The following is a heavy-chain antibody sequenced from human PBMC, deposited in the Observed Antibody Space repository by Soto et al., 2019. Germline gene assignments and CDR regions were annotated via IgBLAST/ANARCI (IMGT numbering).Heavy chain of an antibody. CDR2: IYYSGST. CDR3: ARGEERGAMPSGY. J-gene: IGHJ4*02. Sequence: QVQLQESGPGLVKPSETLSLTCTVSGGSISSYYWSWIRQPPGKGLEWIGYIYYSGSTNYNPSLKSRVTISVDTSKNQFSLKLSSVTAADTAVYDCARGEERGAMPSGYWGQGTLVTVSS. V-gene: IGHV4-59*01. CDR1: GGSISSYY. D-gene: IGHD3-16*01.